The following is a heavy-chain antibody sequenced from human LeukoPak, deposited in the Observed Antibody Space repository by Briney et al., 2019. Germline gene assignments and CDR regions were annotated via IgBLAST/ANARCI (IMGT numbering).Heavy chain of an antibody. CDR1: GYTFTSYG. D-gene: IGHD3-16*01. Sequence: ASVKVSCKASGYTFTSYGISWVRQATGQGLEWMGWMNPNSGNTGYAQKFQGRVTMTRNTSISTAYMELSSLRSEDTAVYYCARRLYDYVWGSYRAGGYYFDYWGQGTLVTVSS. V-gene: IGHV1-8*02. CDR2: MNPNSGNT. J-gene: IGHJ4*02. CDR3: ARRLYDYVWGSYRAGGYYFDY.